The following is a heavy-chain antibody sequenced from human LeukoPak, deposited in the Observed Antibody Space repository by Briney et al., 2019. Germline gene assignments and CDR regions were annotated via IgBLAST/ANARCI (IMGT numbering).Heavy chain of an antibody. CDR3: VCLGLGGLSLD. Sequence: TGGSLRLSCAASGFTFSRYSMHWVRQAPGKGLVWVSHVNSDGSGTDYADSVKGRFTISRDNAKNTLYLQMNSLRVEDTAVYYCVCLGLGGLSLDWGQGTLVTVSP. CDR1: GFTFSRYS. CDR2: VNSDGSGT. J-gene: IGHJ4*02. D-gene: IGHD3-16*01. V-gene: IGHV3-74*01.